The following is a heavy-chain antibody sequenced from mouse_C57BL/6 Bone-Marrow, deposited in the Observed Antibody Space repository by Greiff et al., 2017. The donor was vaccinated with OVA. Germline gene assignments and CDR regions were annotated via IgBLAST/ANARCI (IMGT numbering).Heavy chain of an antibody. Sequence: EVMLVESGGGLVKPGGSLKLSCAASGFTFSSYAMSWVRQTPATRLEWVATISDGGSYTYHPDNVKGRFTITRDNAKNNLYLQVSHLKSEDTDMDYWARDRSLWYFDVWGTGTTVTVAS. CDR2: ISDGGSYT. CDR3: ARDRSLWYFDV. J-gene: IGHJ1*03. V-gene: IGHV5-4*01. CDR1: GFTFSSYA. D-gene: IGHD6-2*01.